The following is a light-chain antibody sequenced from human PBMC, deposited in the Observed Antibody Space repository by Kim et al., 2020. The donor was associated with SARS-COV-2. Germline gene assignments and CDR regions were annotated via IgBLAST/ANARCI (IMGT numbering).Light chain of an antibody. CDR1: SSDVGGYNY. CDR2: DVS. V-gene: IGLV2-14*03. Sequence: QSALTQPAFVSGSPGKSITISCTGTSSDVGGYNYVSWYQQHPGKAPKLMIYDVSNRPSGVSNRFSGSKSGNTASLTISGLLAEDEADYYCSSYTSILHVVFGGGTQLTVL. CDR3: SSYTSILHVV. J-gene: IGLJ2*01.